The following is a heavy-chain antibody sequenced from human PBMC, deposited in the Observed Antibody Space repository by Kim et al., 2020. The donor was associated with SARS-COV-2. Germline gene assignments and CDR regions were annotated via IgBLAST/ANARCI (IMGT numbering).Heavy chain of an antibody. CDR1: GGSISSYY. D-gene: IGHD3-9*01. V-gene: IGHV4-4*07. J-gene: IGHJ6*02. CDR3: ARGIRYFDWLLEASYYYGMDV. CDR2: IYTSGST. Sequence: SETLSLTCTVSGGSISSYYWSWIRQPAGKGLEWIGRIYTSGSTNYNPSLKSRVTMSVDTSKNQFSLKLSSVTAADTAVYYCARGIRYFDWLLEASYYYGMDVWGQGTTVTVSS.